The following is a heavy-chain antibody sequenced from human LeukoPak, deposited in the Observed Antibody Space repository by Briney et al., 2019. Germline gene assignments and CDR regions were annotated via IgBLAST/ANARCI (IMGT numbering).Heavy chain of an antibody. CDR3: ARDYYGAGLTYFDY. V-gene: IGHV4-59*01. J-gene: IGHJ4*02. CDR1: GGSISSYY. Sequence: SETLSLTCTVSGGSISSYYWSWIRQPPGKGLEWIGYIYYSGSTNYNPSLKSRVSISIDTSKNQFSLKLSSVTAADTAVYYCARDYYGAGLTYFDYWGQGTLVTVSS. CDR2: IYYSGST. D-gene: IGHD3-10*01.